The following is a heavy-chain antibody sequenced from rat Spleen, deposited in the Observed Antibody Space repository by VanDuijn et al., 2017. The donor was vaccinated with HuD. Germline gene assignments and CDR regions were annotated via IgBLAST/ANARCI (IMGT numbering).Heavy chain of an antibody. CDR3: ARHNSGYGYLDF. Sequence: EVQLVESGGGLVQPGRSLKLSCAASGFTFSNYGMAWVRQAPTKGLEWVATISYDGSSTYYRDSVKGRFTISRDNAKSTLYLQMDSLRSEDTATYYCARHNSGYGYLDFWGPGTMVTVSS. V-gene: IGHV5-29*01. J-gene: IGHJ1*01. CDR1: GFTFSNYG. CDR2: ISYDGSST. D-gene: IGHD4-3*01.